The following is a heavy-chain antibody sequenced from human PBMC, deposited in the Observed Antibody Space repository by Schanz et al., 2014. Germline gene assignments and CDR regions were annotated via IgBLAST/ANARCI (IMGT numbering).Heavy chain of an antibody. D-gene: IGHD3-10*01. CDR1: GFTFITYT. CDR3: ARDNYYGSGSCAY. CDR2: IDGKSTTV. J-gene: IGHJ4*02. V-gene: IGHV3-48*04. Sequence: VQLLESGGGLVQPGGSLRLSCAASGFTFITYTMNWVRQAPGKGLEWLSYIDGKSTTVYYADSVKGRFTISRDNAKNSLYLQMNSLRAEDTAVYYCARDNYYGSGSCAYWGQGTLVTVSS.